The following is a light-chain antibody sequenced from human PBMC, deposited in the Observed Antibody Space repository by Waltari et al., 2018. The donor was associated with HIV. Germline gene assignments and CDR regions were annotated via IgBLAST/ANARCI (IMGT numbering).Light chain of an antibody. Sequence: QSALTQPPSASGSPGQSVTISCTGTSSDVGGSKYVSWYQQHPGKAPKLMIYEVNKRPPVVPDRFSGSKSANTASLTVAGVQADDEADYYYNSYAGSNKWVFGGGTKLTVL. J-gene: IGLJ3*02. CDR2: EVN. V-gene: IGLV2-8*01. CDR1: SSDVGGSKY. CDR3: NSYAGSNKWV.